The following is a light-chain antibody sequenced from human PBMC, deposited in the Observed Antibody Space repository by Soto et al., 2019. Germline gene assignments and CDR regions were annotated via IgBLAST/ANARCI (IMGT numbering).Light chain of an antibody. CDR1: QNVDTKY. CDR3: QQRSKWTRR. CDR2: GAS. Sequence: IELTKSPISLSPSPPNLPTLSCRSSQNVDTKYLAWYQFKPGQAPRIIIFGASGRATGIPDRFSGSGSGTDFTLTISSLEPEDFAVYCCQQRSKWTRRLGQGTKVEIK. V-gene: IGKV3D-20*02. J-gene: IGKJ1*01.